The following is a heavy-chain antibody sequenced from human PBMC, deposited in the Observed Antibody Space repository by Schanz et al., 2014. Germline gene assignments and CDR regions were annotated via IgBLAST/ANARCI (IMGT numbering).Heavy chain of an antibody. Sequence: LVESGGGVVQPGRSLRLSCAASGFTFSSYGMHWVRQAPGKGLEWVALISYDGSNKHYADSVKGRFTISRDNSKKTLYVQMNSLRAEDTAVYYCARDRPSGYALDFWGQGTLVTVSS. CDR2: ISYDGSNK. V-gene: IGHV3-30*19. D-gene: IGHD5-12*01. CDR1: GFTFSSYG. CDR3: ARDRPSGYALDF. J-gene: IGHJ4*02.